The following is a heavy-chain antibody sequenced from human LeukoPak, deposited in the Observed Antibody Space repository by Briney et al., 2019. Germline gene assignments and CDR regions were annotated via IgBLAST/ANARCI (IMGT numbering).Heavy chain of an antibody. CDR1: GGSISSGGYS. CDR3: ARTSIAARRANAFDI. Sequence: SETLSLTCAVSGGSISSGGYSWSWIRLPPGKGLEWIGYIYHSGSTYYNPSLKSRVTISVDRSKNQFSLKLSSVTAADTAVYYCARTSIAARRANAFDIWGQGTMVTVSS. V-gene: IGHV4-30-2*01. CDR2: IYHSGST. D-gene: IGHD6-6*01. J-gene: IGHJ3*02.